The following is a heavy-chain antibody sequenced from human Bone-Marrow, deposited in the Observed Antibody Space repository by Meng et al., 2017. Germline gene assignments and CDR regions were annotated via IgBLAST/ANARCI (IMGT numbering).Heavy chain of an antibody. V-gene: IGHV1-2*06. CDR2: INPNSGGT. Sequence: VELVQPGVEVKKPRASVKVSCKASGSTFTGYYMHWVRQAPGQGLEWMGRINPNSGGTNYAQKFQGRVTMTRDTSISTAYMELSRLRSDDTAVYYCARDPDVDTARGDYWGQGTLVTVSS. D-gene: IGHD5-18*01. CDR1: GSTFTGYY. J-gene: IGHJ4*02. CDR3: ARDPDVDTARGDY.